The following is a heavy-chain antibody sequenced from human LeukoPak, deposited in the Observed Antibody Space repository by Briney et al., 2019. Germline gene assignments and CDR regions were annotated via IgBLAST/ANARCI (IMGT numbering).Heavy chain of an antibody. J-gene: IGHJ3*02. Sequence: GGSLRLSCAASGFTFRSYAMSWVRQAPGKGLEWVSSISAGGDRANFADSVKGRFTVSRDNSKNTLYLQMNSLRAEDTAVYYCARNSGYDYGAFDIWGQGTMVTVSS. CDR1: GFTFRSYA. CDR3: ARNSGYDYGAFDI. CDR2: ISAGGDRA. D-gene: IGHD5-12*01. V-gene: IGHV3-23*01.